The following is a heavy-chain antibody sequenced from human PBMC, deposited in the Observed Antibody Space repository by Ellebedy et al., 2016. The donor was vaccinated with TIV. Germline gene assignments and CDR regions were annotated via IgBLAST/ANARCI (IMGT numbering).Heavy chain of an antibody. D-gene: IGHD1-26*01. V-gene: IGHV3-7*03. Sequence: GESLKISXAASGFSFSTLWMSWVRQAPGKGLEWVATINQDGSERFYVDSVKGRFTISRDNAKNSLYLQMNSLRAEDTAVYYCAKDRGSYPTAYFDYWGQGTLVTVSS. CDR2: INQDGSER. J-gene: IGHJ4*02. CDR1: GFSFSTLW. CDR3: AKDRGSYPTAYFDY.